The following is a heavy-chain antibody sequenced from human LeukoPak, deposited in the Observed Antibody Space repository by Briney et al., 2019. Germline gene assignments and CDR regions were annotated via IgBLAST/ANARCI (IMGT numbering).Heavy chain of an antibody. CDR1: GFTFSSYS. CDR3: ARARDIAAPHDYYYYGTDV. V-gene: IGHV3-21*01. J-gene: IGHJ6*02. Sequence: PGGSLRLSCAASGFTFSSYSMNWVRQAPGKGLEWVSSISSSSSYIYYADSVKGRFTISRDNAKNSLYLQMNSLRAEDTAVYYCARARDIAAPHDYYYYGTDVWGQGTTVTVSS. D-gene: IGHD6-6*01. CDR2: ISSSSSYI.